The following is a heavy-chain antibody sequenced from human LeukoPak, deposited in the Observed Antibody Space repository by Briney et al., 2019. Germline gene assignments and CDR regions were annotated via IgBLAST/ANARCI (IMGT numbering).Heavy chain of an antibody. V-gene: IGHV3-23*01. CDR1: GFTFSSYA. D-gene: IGHD3-22*01. CDR3: AKSQYYYDSSGYSGFDY. CDR2: SSAGGART. J-gene: IGHJ4*02. Sequence: GGSLRLSCAASGFTFSSYAMSWVRQAPGKGLEWISVSSAGGARTYYADSVKGRFTISRDNSKNTLYLQLNSLRAEDTAVYYCAKSQYYYDSSGYSGFDYWGQGTLVTVSS.